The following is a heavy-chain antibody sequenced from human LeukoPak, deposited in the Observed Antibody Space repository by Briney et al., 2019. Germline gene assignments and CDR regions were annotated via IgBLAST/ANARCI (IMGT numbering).Heavy chain of an antibody. V-gene: IGHV3-21*01. J-gene: IGHJ4*02. CDR3: ARDWSRTDYGDIGGPDY. CDR1: GFTFSSYS. D-gene: IGHD4-17*01. Sequence: GGSLRLSCAASGFTFSSYSMNWVRQAPEKGLEWVSSISSSSSYIYYADSVKGRFTISRDNAKNSLYLQMNSLRAEDTAVYYCARDWSRTDYGDIGGPDYWGQGTLVTVSS. CDR2: ISSSSSYI.